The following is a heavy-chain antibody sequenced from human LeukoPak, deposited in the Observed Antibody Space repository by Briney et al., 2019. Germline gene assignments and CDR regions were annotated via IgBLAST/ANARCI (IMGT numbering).Heavy chain of an antibody. V-gene: IGHV3-9*01. J-gene: IGHJ5*02. D-gene: IGHD3-3*01. CDR2: ISWNSVSI. Sequence: GGSLRLSCAASGFTFDDYAMHWVRQAPGRGLEWVSGISWNSVSIGYVDSVKGRFTISRDNAKNSLYVQVNSLRDEDTAVYYCARDRGLQYYDFWSGYYAPNWFDPWGQGTLVTVSS. CDR1: GFTFDDYA. CDR3: ARDRGLQYYDFWSGYYAPNWFDP.